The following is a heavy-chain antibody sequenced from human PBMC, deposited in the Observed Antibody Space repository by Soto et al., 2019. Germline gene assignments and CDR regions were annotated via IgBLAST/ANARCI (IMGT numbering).Heavy chain of an antibody. V-gene: IGHV3-23*01. CDR3: AKVPGSGSYRYFDY. CDR2: ISGSGGST. CDR1: GFTFSSYA. Sequence: GGSLRLSCAASGFTFSSYAMSWVRQAPGKGLEWVSAISGSGGSTYYADSVKGRFTISRDNSKKTLYLQMNSLRAEDTAVYYCAKVPGSGSYRYFDYWGQGTLVTVSS. D-gene: IGHD3-10*01. J-gene: IGHJ4*02.